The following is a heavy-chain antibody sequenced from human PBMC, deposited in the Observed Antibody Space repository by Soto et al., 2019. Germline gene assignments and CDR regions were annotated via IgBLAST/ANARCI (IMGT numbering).Heavy chain of an antibody. CDR1: GGSFGGYY. Sequence: SETLSLTCAVYGGSFGGYYWSWIRQPPGKGLEWIGEINHSGSTNYNPSLKSRVTISVDTSKNQFSLKLSSVTAADTAVYYCARARTTPLMRYYYYYMDVWGKGTTVTVS. D-gene: IGHD1-1*01. V-gene: IGHV4-34*01. CDR3: ARARTTPLMRYYYYYMDV. CDR2: INHSGST. J-gene: IGHJ6*03.